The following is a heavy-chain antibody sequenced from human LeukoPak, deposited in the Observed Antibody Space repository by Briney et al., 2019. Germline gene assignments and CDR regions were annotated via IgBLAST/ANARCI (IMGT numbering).Heavy chain of an antibody. CDR2: ISGSGGST. Sequence: GGSLRLSCAASGFTFSSYAMSWVRQAPGKGLEWASAISGSGGSTYYADSVKGRFTISRDNSKNTLYLQMNSLRAEDTAVYYCAKDRAGYCSGGSCSTFDYWGQGTLVTVSS. CDR3: AKDRAGYCSGGSCSTFDY. J-gene: IGHJ4*02. V-gene: IGHV3-23*01. D-gene: IGHD2-15*01. CDR1: GFTFSSYA.